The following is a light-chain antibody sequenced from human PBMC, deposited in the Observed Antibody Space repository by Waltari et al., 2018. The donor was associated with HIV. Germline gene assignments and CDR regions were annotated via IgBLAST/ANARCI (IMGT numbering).Light chain of an antibody. J-gene: IGLJ2*01. CDR3: QVWDSSTYNPEVV. CDR2: DDS. V-gene: IGLV3-21*02. Sequence: SYVVSQPPSVSVAPGQTARITCGGNNIGTKSGHWYQQKPGQAPVLVVYDDSARRSGIPERFSGSNSGNTATLTISRVEAGDEADYYCQVWDSSTYNPEVVFGGGTKMTVL. CDR1: NIGTKS.